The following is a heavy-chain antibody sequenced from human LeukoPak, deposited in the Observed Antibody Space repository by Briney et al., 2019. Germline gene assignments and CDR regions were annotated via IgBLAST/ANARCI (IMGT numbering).Heavy chain of an antibody. CDR2: ISGSGGST. V-gene: IGHV3-23*01. D-gene: IGHD3-22*01. Sequence: GGSLRLSCAASGFTFSSYAMSCVRQAPGKGLEWVSAISGSGGSTYYADSVKGRFTTSRDNSKNTLYLQMNSLRAEDTAVYYCAKDWPSITMIVVVIRPHDAFDIWGQGTMVTVSS. J-gene: IGHJ3*02. CDR3: AKDWPSITMIVVVIRPHDAFDI. CDR1: GFTFSSYA.